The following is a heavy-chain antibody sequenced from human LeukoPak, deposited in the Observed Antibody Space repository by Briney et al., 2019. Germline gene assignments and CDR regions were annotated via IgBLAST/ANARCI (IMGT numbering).Heavy chain of an antibody. CDR1: GGTFSSYA. J-gene: IGHJ5*02. CDR2: IIPILGIA. V-gene: IGHV1-69*04. Sequence: SVKVSCKASGGTFSSYAISWVRRAPGQGLEWMGRIIPILGIANYAQKFQGRVTITADKSTSTAYMELSSLRSEDTAVYYCARVLVTAIRSGWFDPWGQGTLVTVSS. D-gene: IGHD2-21*02. CDR3: ARVLVTAIRSGWFDP.